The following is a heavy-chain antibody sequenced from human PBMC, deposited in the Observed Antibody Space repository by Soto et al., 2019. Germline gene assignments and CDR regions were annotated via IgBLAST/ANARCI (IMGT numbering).Heavy chain of an antibody. CDR1: GLIFSRYS. V-gene: IGHV3-48*02. D-gene: IGHD1-1*01. CDR2: ISSSSLTI. J-gene: IGHJ4*02. Sequence: GGSMRLSCSASGLIFSRYSMNWVRQAPGKGLEWISYISSSSLTIYYARSVKGRFIISRDNAKNSLYLHMNSLRDEDAAVYFCARDPDTPLERVFDFWGQGSLVTVSS. CDR3: ARDPDTPLERVFDF.